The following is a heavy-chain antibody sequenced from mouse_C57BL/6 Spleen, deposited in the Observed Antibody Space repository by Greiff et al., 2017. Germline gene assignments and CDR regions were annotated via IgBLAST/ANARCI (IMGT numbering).Heavy chain of an antibody. Sequence: VQLQQPGAELVRPGTSVKLSCKASGYTFTSYWMHWVKQRPGQGLEWIGVIDPSDSYTKHNQKFKGKTTLAVDQSSSTAYMQLSILTSEDAAVDYCARSPRDNGSSYDYAMDYWGQGTSVTVSA. CDR1: GYTFTSYW. CDR2: IDPSDSYT. CDR3: ARSPRDNGSSYDYAMDY. V-gene: IGHV1-59*01. D-gene: IGHD1-1*01. J-gene: IGHJ4*01.